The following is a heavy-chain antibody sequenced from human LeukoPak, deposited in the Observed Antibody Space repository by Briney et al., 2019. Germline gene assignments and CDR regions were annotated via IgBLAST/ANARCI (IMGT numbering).Heavy chain of an antibody. Sequence: GGSLRLSCAASGFTFSSYDMHWVRQATGKGLEWVSAIGTAGDTYYPGSVKGRFTISRENAKNSLYLQMNSLRAGDTAEYYCARWKAAIRHDYYYGMDVWGQGTTVTVSS. J-gene: IGHJ6*02. CDR2: IGTAGDT. V-gene: IGHV3-13*01. CDR3: ARWKAAIRHDYYYGMDV. CDR1: GFTFSSYD. D-gene: IGHD2-21*02.